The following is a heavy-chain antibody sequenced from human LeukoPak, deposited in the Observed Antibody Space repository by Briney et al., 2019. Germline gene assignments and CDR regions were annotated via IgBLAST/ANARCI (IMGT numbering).Heavy chain of an antibody. J-gene: IGHJ5*02. D-gene: IGHD1-14*01. V-gene: IGHV4-4*07. Sequence: SETLSLTCTVSGGSISSYYWSWIRQPAGKGLKWIGRIYTSGSTNYNPSLKSRVTMSVDTSKNHFSLKLNSVTYADTALYYCAREGTVRWFDPWGQGTLVTVSS. CDR1: GGSISSYY. CDR3: AREGTVRWFDP. CDR2: IYTSGST.